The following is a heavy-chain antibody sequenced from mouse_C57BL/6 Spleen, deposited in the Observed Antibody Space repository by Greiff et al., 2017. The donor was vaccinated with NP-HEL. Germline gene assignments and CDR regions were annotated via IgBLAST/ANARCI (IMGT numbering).Heavy chain of an antibody. V-gene: IGHV1-18*01. CDR3: ARRDYYGSSYFDY. CDR1: GYTFTDYN. J-gene: IGHJ2*01. CDR2: INPNNGGT. Sequence: EVQLQQSGPELVKPGASVKIPCKASGYTFTDYNMDWVKQSHGKSLEWIGDINPNNGGTIYNQKFKGKATLTVDKSSSTAYMELRSLTSEVTAVYYCARRDYYGSSYFDYWGQGTTLTVSS. D-gene: IGHD1-1*01.